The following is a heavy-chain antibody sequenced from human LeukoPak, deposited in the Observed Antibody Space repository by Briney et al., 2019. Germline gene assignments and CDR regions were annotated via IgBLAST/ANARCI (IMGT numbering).Heavy chain of an antibody. CDR2: IKQDGSEK. Sequence: GGSLRLSCAASGFTFSSYWMSWVRQAPGKGLEWVANIKQDGSEKYYVDSVKGRLTISRDNAKNSLYLQMNSLRAEDTAVYYCARGKGIAAAGPLFFDYWGQGTLVTVSS. D-gene: IGHD6-13*01. CDR3: ARGKGIAAAGPLFFDY. V-gene: IGHV3-7*01. J-gene: IGHJ4*02. CDR1: GFTFSSYW.